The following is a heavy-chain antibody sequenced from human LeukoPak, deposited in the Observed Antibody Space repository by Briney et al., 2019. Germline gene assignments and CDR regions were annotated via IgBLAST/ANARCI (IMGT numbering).Heavy chain of an antibody. V-gene: IGHV4-59*01. Sequence: SETLSLTCTVSGGSISSYYWSWIRQPPGKGLEWIGYIYYSGSTNYNPSLKSRVTISVDTSKNQFSLKLSSVTAADTAVYYCANVWGVVVAARFWGKGTTVSISS. CDR2: IYYSGST. CDR1: GGSISSYY. J-gene: IGHJ6*04. D-gene: IGHD2-15*01. CDR3: ANVWGVVVAARF.